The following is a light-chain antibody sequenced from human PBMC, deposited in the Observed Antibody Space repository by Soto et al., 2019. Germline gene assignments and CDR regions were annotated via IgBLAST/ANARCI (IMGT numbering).Light chain of an antibody. CDR2: DVN. CDR3: GSYAGNQGV. CDR1: SSDIGRYNF. Sequence: QSVLTQPPSASGSPGQSVTISCTGTSSDIGRYNFVSWYQLQPGKAPKLIVYDVNKRPTGVPDRFSGSKSGNTASLTVSGLQAEDEADYYCGSYAGNQGVFGGGTKLTVL. J-gene: IGLJ3*02. V-gene: IGLV2-8*01.